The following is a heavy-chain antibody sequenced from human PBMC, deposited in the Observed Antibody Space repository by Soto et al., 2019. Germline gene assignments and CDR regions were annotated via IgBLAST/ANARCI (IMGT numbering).Heavy chain of an antibody. CDR1: GYSFTSYW. J-gene: IGHJ6*02. D-gene: IGHD6-13*01. Sequence: GESLKISCKGSGYSFTSYWISWVRQMPGKGLEWMGRIDPSDSYTNYSPSFQGHVTISADKSISTAYLQWSSLKASDTAMYYCARPTRSWLAYYDGMDVWGQGTTVTVSS. CDR3: ARPTRSWLAYYDGMDV. CDR2: IDPSDSYT. V-gene: IGHV5-10-1*01.